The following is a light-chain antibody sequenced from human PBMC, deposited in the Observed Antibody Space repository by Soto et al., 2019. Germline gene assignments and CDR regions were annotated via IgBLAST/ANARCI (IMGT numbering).Light chain of an antibody. J-gene: IGKJ2*01. CDR3: QQYNNWPST. CDR2: GAT. Sequence: EVLMTQSPGTLSVSPGEGATLSCRANESISVNLAWYQQKPGQAPKLLIFGATSRATGVPARFSGSGSVTDFFLTISSPQSEDFAVYYCQQYNNWPSTVGQGTKVDIK. CDR1: ESISVN. V-gene: IGKV3-15*01.